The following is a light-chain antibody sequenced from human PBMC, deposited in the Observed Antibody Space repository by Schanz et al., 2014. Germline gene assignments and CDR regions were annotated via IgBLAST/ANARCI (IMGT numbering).Light chain of an antibody. Sequence: EIVMTQSPATLSVSPGERATLSCRASQSVSSYLAWYQQKPGQAPRLLIYDASNRATGIPARFSGSGSGTDFTLTISRLEPEDFAVYYCQQYNNWPGTFGQGTKVEIK. V-gene: IGKV3D-15*01. J-gene: IGKJ1*01. CDR3: QQYNNWPGT. CDR2: DAS. CDR1: QSVSSY.